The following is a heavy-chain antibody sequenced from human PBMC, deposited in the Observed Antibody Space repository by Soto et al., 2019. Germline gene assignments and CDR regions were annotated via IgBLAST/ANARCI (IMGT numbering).Heavy chain of an antibody. CDR2: IVVGSGNT. CDR1: GFTFTSSA. J-gene: IGHJ4*02. CDR3: AAGPPRRDGYIRFDY. Sequence: GASVKVSCKASGFTFTSSAVQWVRQARGQRLEWIGWIVVGSGNTNYAQKFQERVTITRHMPTSTAYMELSSLRSEDTAVYYCAAGPPRRDGYIRFDYWGQGTMVTVSS. V-gene: IGHV1-58*01. D-gene: IGHD5-12*01.